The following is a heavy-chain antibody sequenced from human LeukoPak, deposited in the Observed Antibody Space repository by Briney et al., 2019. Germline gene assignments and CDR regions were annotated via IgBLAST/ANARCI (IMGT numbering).Heavy chain of an antibody. CDR2: ISGSGGST. J-gene: IGHJ1*01. CDR3: AKDRGGSYYIYFQH. Sequence: GGSLRLSCAASGFTLSSYAMSWVRQAPGKGLEWVSAISGSGGSTYYADSVKGRFTISRDNSKNTLYLQMNSLRAEDTAVYYCAKDRGGSYYIYFQHWGQGTLVTVSS. V-gene: IGHV3-23*01. D-gene: IGHD1-26*01. CDR1: GFTLSSYA.